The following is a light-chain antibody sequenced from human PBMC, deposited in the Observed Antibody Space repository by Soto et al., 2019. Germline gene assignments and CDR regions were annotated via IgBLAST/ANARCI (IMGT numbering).Light chain of an antibody. J-gene: IGKJ1*01. CDR1: QSVRSN. V-gene: IGKV3-11*01. CDR2: DAS. CDR3: QQRDNWPWT. Sequence: ETVLTQSPATLSLYPGERATLSCRASQSVRSNLAWYQHKPGQAPRLLIYDASNRATGIPGRFSGSGSGTDFTLTISNLEPEDFAVYYCQQRDNWPWTFGQGAKVEIK.